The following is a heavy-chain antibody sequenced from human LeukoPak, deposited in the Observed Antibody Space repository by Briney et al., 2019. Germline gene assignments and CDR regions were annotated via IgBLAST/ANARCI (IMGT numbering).Heavy chain of an antibody. CDR1: GFTFSNYA. V-gene: IGHV3-23*01. CDR3: AKASSQQLVKGGFDY. J-gene: IGHJ4*02. D-gene: IGHD6-6*01. CDR2: ISSNGGTT. Sequence: GGSLRLSCAASGFTFSNYAMSWVRQGPGKGLEWVSAISSNGGTTYYADSVKGRFTISRDNSKNTLYLQMNSLRAEDTAVYYCAKASSQQLVKGGFDYWGQGTLVTVSS.